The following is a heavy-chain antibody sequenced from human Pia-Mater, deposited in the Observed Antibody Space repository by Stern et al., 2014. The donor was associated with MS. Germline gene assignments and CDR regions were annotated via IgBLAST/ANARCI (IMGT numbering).Heavy chain of an antibody. CDR3: ARQGSFDFWSG. D-gene: IGHD3-3*01. Sequence: QLQLQESGPGLVKPSETLSLTCTVSGGSVSSSTYYWGWIRQPPGKNLEGIGSIYYTGRTYYNPSLTSRLTISIDASKNQFSLKLTSVTAADTAVYYCARQGSFDFWSGWGQGTLVTVSS. CDR1: GGSVSSSTYY. CDR2: IYYTGRT. J-gene: IGHJ4*02. V-gene: IGHV4-39*01.